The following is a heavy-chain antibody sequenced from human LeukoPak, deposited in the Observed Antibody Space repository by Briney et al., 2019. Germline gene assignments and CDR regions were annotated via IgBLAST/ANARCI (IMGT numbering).Heavy chain of an antibody. J-gene: IGHJ5*02. CDR2: ISVSGDKS. V-gene: IGHV3-23*01. CDR1: GFIFSNYG. D-gene: IGHD6-19*01. Sequence: PGGSLRFSCAASGFIFSNYGMSWVRQAPGKGLEWVSGISVSGDKSWYADSVKGRLTISRDNSKNNLFLQMNSLRAEDTAVYYCPKTIPSGGWSRDAWGQGTLVTVSS. CDR3: PKTIPSGGWSRDA.